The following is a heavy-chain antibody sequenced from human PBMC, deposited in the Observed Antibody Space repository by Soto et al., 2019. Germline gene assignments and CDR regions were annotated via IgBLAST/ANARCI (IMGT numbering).Heavy chain of an antibody. V-gene: IGHV4-39*02. J-gene: IGHJ5*01. CDR3: AKESEPGTGIYRWFDS. Sequence: SETLSLTCTVSGGSISSSSYFWGCIRQPPGKGMEWIGSIYHSGSTNYNPSLKSRVTISVDTSKNQFSLKLNSVTAADTAVYYCAKESEPGTGIYRWFDSWGQGTLVTVSS. CDR1: GGSISSSSYF. D-gene: IGHD2-8*02. CDR2: IYHSGST.